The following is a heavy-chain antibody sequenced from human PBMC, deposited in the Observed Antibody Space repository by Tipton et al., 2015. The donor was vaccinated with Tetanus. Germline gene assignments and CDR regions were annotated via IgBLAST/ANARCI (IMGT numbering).Heavy chain of an antibody. J-gene: IGHJ1*01. CDR2: IYYSGST. V-gene: IGHV4-31*03. CDR3: ARFQALSSRGAPYFAP. CDR1: GGSLSSGGYY. D-gene: IGHD2/OR15-2a*01. Sequence: TLFFTCTVSGGSLSSGGYYWSWIRQHPGKGLEWIGAIYYSGSTYYNPSLKSRVTISVDTSKNQFPLKLNSVTAADTAAYYCARFQALSSRGAPYFAPGGQTPLVTGTS.